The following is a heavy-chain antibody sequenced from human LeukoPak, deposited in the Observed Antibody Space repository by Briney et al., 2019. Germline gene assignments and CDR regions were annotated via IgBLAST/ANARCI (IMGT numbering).Heavy chain of an antibody. J-gene: IGHJ6*02. CDR1: GFTASSNY. CDR2: IYSGGST. CDR3: ARDSDSNYLGDWYGMDV. V-gene: IGHV3-66*01. D-gene: IGHD4-11*01. Sequence: PGGSLRLSCAASGFTASSNYMSWVRQAPGKGLEWVSVIYSGGSTYYADSVKGRFTISRDNSKNTLYLQMNSLRAEDTAVYYCARDSDSNYLGDWYGMDVWGQGTTVTVSS.